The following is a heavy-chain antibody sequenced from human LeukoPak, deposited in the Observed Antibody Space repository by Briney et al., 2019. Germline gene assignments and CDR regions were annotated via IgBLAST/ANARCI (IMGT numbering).Heavy chain of an antibody. D-gene: IGHD6-13*01. CDR1: GFTFDDYG. CDR2: INWNGGST. CDR3: AKDWRSSSWYTYYYYYYMDV. V-gene: IGHV3-20*04. Sequence: GGSLRLSCAASGFTFDDYGLSWVRHAPGKGLEWVSTINWNGGSTCYADSVKGRFTISRDNAKNSLYLQMNSLRGEDTAVYYCAKDWRSSSWYTYYYYYYMDVWGKGTTVTISS. J-gene: IGHJ6*03.